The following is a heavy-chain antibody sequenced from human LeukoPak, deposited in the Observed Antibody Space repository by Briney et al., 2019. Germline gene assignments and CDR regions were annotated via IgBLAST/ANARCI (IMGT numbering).Heavy chain of an antibody. D-gene: IGHD1-26*01. V-gene: IGHV4-4*02. Sequence: SETLSLTCAVSGGSISSSNWWSWVRQPPGKGLEWIGEIYHSGSTNYNPSLKSRVTISVDTSKNQFSLKLSSVTAADTAVYYCARDPPNNFGWEPTGYFDYWGQGTLVTVSS. CDR2: IYHSGST. CDR1: GGSISSSNW. J-gene: IGHJ4*02. CDR3: ARDPPNNFGWEPTGYFDY.